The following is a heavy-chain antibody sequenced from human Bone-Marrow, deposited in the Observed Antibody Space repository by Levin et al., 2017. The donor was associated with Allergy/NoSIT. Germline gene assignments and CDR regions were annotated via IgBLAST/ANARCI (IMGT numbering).Heavy chain of an antibody. CDR1: XXXXXXXX. CDR3: ARGNNGWVDFDS. D-gene: IGHD1/OR15-1a*01. Sequence: PSETLSLTCTVSXXXXXXXXXXXXXXXXXKGLEWIGRIHSSGSINYSPSLKSRVTMSVDTSTNHCSLRLTSVTAADAAIYYCARGNNGWVDFDSWGQGTLVAVSS. V-gene: IGHV4-4*07. J-gene: IGHJ4*02. CDR2: IHSSGSI.